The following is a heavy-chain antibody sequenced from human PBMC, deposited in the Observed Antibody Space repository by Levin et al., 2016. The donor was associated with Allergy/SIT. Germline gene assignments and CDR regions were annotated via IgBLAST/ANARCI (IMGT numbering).Heavy chain of an antibody. V-gene: IGHV3-48*03. J-gene: IGHJ5*02. D-gene: IGHD6-19*01. CDR3: ARETSIGWDNWFDP. CDR2: ISSAGGTI. Sequence: WIRQPPGKGLEWVSYISSAGGTIYYADSVKGRFIISRDNANNSVHLQMNNLRVEDTAIYYCARETSIGWDNWFDPWGQGTLVTVS.